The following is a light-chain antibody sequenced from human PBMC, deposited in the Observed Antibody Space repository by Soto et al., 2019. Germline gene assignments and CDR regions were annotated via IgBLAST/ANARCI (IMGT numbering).Light chain of an antibody. CDR3: QSYDSSLSAVL. Sequence: QSVLTQPPSVSGAPGQRVTISCTGSSSNIGAGFDVYWYQHLPGTAPKLLIYDNTNRPSVVPDRFSGSKSGTSASLAITGLQAEDEADYYCQSYDSSLSAVLFGGVTKLTVL. V-gene: IGLV1-40*01. CDR1: SSNIGAGFD. J-gene: IGLJ2*01. CDR2: DNT.